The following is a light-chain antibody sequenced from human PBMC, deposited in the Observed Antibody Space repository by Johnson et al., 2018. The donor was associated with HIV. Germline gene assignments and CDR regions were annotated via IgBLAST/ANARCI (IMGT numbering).Light chain of an antibody. CDR2: DNN. J-gene: IGLJ1*01. CDR3: GTWDSSLSAHYV. V-gene: IGLV1-51*01. Sequence: QSVLTQPPSVSAAPGQKVTISCSGSSSNIGDNYVSWYQQFPETAPKLLIYDNNKRPSGIPDRFSGSKSGTSATLGITGLQTGDEADYYCGTWDSSLSAHYVFGTGTKITVL. CDR1: SSNIGDNY.